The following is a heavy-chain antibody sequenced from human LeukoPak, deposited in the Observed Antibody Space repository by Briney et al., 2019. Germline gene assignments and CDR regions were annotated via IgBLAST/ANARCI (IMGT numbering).Heavy chain of an antibody. CDR1: GFTFSSYG. CDR3: AKGRTFDI. Sequence: GGSLRLSCAASGFTFSSYGMHWVRQAPGKGLEWVAVISYDGSNKYYADSVKGRFTISRDNSKNTLYLQMNRLRAEDTAVYYCAKGRTFDIWGQGTMVTVSS. J-gene: IGHJ3*02. V-gene: IGHV3-30*18. CDR2: ISYDGSNK.